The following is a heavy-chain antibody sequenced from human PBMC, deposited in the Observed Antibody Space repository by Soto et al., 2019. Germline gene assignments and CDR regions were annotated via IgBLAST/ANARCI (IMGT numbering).Heavy chain of an antibody. Sequence: EVQLVESGGGLVKPGGSLRLSCAASGFTFSSYSMNWVRQAPGKGLEWVSSISSSSSYIYYADSVKGRFTISGDNAKNSLYLQMNSLRAEDTAVYYCARSRDYYDSSGYYDGMDVWGQGTTVTVSS. V-gene: IGHV3-21*01. J-gene: IGHJ6*02. D-gene: IGHD3-22*01. CDR1: GFTFSSYS. CDR2: ISSSSSYI. CDR3: ARSRDYYDSSGYYDGMDV.